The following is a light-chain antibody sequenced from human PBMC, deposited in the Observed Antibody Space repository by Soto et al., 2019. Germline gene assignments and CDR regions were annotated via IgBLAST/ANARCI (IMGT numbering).Light chain of an antibody. CDR1: QSVTGRY. CDR2: GAS. V-gene: IGKV3-20*01. Sequence: IVLTQSPGTLSLSPGERATLSCRASQSVTGRYIAWYQQKPGQAPRLVIYGASDRATGIPDRFSGSGSGTDFTLTISRLEPEDFAVYYCQHYDDSPQVPFGGGTRVEIK. CDR3: QHYDDSPQVP. J-gene: IGKJ4*01.